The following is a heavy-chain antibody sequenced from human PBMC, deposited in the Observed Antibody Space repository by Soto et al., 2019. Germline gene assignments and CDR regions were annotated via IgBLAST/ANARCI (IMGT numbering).Heavy chain of an antibody. Sequence: WGSLRLSCAASGFTFSSYAMHWVRQAPGKGLEWVAVISYDGSNKYHADSVKGRFTMSRDNSKNTLYLQMNSLRAEDTAVYYCARDAYYYGSGSYYPDYWGQGTLVTVSS. D-gene: IGHD3-10*01. V-gene: IGHV3-30-3*01. J-gene: IGHJ4*02. CDR3: ARDAYYYGSGSYYPDY. CDR2: ISYDGSNK. CDR1: GFTFSSYA.